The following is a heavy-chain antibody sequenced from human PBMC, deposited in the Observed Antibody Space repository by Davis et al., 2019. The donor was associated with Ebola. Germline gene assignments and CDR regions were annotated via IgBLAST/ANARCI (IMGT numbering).Heavy chain of an antibody. D-gene: IGHD5-18*01. V-gene: IGHV6-1*01. Sequence: HPQTLSLTCAISGDSPSSGGWNWIRQSPSRGLEWLGRTYYNSKWYNDYAVSVKSRISINPDTSKNQFSLQLNSVTPEDTALYYCARGWLRAGLDVWGEGTTVTVPS. CDR1: GDSPSSGG. J-gene: IGHJ6*04. CDR3: ARGWLRAGLDV. CDR2: TYYNSKWYN.